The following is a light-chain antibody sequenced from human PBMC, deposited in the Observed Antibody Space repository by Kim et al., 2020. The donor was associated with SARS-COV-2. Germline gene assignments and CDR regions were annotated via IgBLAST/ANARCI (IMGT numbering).Light chain of an antibody. V-gene: IGKV3-11*01. J-gene: IGKJ4*01. Sequence: EIVLTQSPATLSLSPGERATLSCRASQSVSSYLAWYQQKPGQAPRLLIYDASNRATGIPARFSGSGSGTDFTLTISSLEPEDFAVYYCQQRSTQNLLTFGGGTKVDIK. CDR3: QQRSTQNLLT. CDR1: QSVSSY. CDR2: DAS.